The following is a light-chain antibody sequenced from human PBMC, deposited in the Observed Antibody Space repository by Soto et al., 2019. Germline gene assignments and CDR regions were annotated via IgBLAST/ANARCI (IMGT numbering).Light chain of an antibody. CDR1: SSDVGAYNQ. CDR3: RSYEGTNNFYV. Sequence: QSALTQPPSASGYPGQSFTISCTGTSSDVGAYNQVSWYQQHPGKAPKLMISEVSKRPSGVPDRFSGSKSGNTASLTVSGLQAEDEADYYCRSYEGTNNFYVFGTGTKLTVL. J-gene: IGLJ1*01. V-gene: IGLV2-8*01. CDR2: EVS.